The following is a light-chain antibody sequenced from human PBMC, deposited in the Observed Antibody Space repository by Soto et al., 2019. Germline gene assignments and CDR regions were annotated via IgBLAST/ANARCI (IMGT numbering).Light chain of an antibody. V-gene: IGKV1-39*01. J-gene: IGKJ1*01. Sequence: DIQMTQSPSSLSASAGDRVTITCRASENIARYLNWYQQRPGKAPELLISAASSLQSGVPSRFSGGGSGTDFTLTISSLQTEDFATYYCQQSYSNPRTFGQGTKVDIK. CDR2: AAS. CDR1: ENIARY. CDR3: QQSYSNPRT.